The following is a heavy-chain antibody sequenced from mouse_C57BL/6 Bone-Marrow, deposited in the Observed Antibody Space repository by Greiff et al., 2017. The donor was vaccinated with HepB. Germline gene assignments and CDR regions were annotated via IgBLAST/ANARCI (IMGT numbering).Heavy chain of an antibody. CDR2: IYPGDGDT. Sequence: QVQLQQSGPELVKPGASVKISCKASGYAFSSSRMNWVKQRPGKGLEWIGRIYPGDGDTNYNGKFKGKATLTADKSSSTAYMQLSSLTSEDSAVYFCARNGYYLEGFAYWGQGTLVTVSA. J-gene: IGHJ3*01. V-gene: IGHV1-82*01. CDR3: ARNGYYLEGFAY. CDR1: GYAFSSSR. D-gene: IGHD2-3*01.